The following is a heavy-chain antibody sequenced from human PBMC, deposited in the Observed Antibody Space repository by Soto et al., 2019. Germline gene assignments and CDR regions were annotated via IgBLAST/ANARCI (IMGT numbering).Heavy chain of an antibody. V-gene: IGHV4-59*01. Sequence: SETLSLTCTVSGGSISSYYWSWIRQPPWKGLEWIGYIYYSGSTNYNPSLKSRVTISVDTSKNQFSLKLSSVTAADTAVYYCDRLYPRDYDFWSGYFSGYYYGMDVGGQGTRSPSP. D-gene: IGHD3-3*01. J-gene: IGHJ6*02. CDR1: GGSISSYY. CDR3: DRLYPRDYDFWSGYFSGYYYGMDV. CDR2: IYYSGST.